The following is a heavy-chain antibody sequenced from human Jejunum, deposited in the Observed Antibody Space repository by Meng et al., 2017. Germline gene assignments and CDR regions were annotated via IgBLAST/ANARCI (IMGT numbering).Heavy chain of an antibody. V-gene: IGHV1-2*06. J-gene: IGHJ1*01. CDR1: GDCFTGFF. CDR2: NNPNSGAT. D-gene: IGHD2-8*01. Sequence: HVMQPAEDMADPGASWTGTCTACGDCFTGFFMRWLRRAPGQGFEWLGRNNPNSGATDYAQNFHGRVTMTRDTSITTAFMELSSLTSDDTAVYYCATNTYDSTNYWAYWGQGTLVTVSS. CDR3: ATNTYDSTNYWAY.